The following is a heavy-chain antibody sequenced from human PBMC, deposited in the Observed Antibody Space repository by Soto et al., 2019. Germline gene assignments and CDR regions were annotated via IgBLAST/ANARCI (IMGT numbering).Heavy chain of an antibody. Sequence: ASVKVSCKASGYTFTSYYMHWVRQAPGQGLEWMGIINPSGGSTSYAQKFQGRVTMTRDTSTSTVYMELSSLRSEDTAVYYCARADCSSTSCYFEKSYYYGLDVWGQGTTVTVSS. CDR2: INPSGGST. V-gene: IGHV1-46*01. J-gene: IGHJ6*02. CDR3: ARADCSSTSCYFEKSYYYGLDV. CDR1: GYTFTSYY. D-gene: IGHD2-2*01.